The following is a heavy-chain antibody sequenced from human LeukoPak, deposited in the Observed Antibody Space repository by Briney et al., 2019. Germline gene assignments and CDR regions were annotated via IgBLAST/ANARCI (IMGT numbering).Heavy chain of an antibody. Sequence: GRSLRLSCAAPGFTFDDYAMHWVRQAPGKGLEWVSGINWNSGSIGYADSVKGRFTISRDNAKNSLYLQMNSLRAEDTALYYCAKDIEAGTFCYYGMDVWGQGTTVTVSS. D-gene: IGHD6-19*01. CDR1: GFTFDDYA. J-gene: IGHJ6*02. CDR3: AKDIEAGTFCYYGMDV. CDR2: INWNSGSI. V-gene: IGHV3-9*01.